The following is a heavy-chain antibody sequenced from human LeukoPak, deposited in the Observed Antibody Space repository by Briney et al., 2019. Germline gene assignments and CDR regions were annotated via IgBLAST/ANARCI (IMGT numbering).Heavy chain of an antibody. CDR3: AGGGDGSEPFDY. CDR1: GGSFSGYY. CDR2: INHSGST. D-gene: IGHD3-10*01. J-gene: IGHJ4*02. V-gene: IGHV4-34*01. Sequence: SETLSLTSAVYGGSFSGYYWSWIRQPPGKGVEWIGEINHSGSTNYNPSLKSRVTISVDTSKNQSSLKLSSVTAADTAVYYCAGGGDGSEPFDYWGQGTLVTVPS.